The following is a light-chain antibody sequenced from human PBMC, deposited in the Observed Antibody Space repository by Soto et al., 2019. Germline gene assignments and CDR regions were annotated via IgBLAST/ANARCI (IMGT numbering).Light chain of an antibody. CDR3: QQSYSTPWT. J-gene: IGKJ1*01. CDR2: AAS. Sequence: DIQMTQSPSSLSASVGDRVTITCRASQSISSYLNWYQQKPGKAPKHLIYAASSLQSVVPSRFSGSGSGTDFTLTISSLQPEDFATYYCQQSYSTPWTFGQGTKVEIK. CDR1: QSISSY. V-gene: IGKV1-39*01.